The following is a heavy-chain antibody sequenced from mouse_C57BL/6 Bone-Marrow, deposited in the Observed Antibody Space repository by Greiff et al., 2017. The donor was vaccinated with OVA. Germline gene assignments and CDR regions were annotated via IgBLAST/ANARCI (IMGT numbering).Heavy chain of an antibody. J-gene: IGHJ3*01. CDR1: GFSLTSYG. Sequence: QVQLQQSGPGLVQPSQSLSITCTVSGFSLTSYGVHWVRQSPGKGLEWLGVIWRGGSTDYNAAFMSRLSITKDNSKSQVYIKMNSLQADDTAIYYCAKSHTLYYDSTFAYWGQGTLVTVSA. V-gene: IGHV2-5*01. CDR3: AKSHTLYYDSTFAY. D-gene: IGHD1-1*01. CDR2: IWRGGST.